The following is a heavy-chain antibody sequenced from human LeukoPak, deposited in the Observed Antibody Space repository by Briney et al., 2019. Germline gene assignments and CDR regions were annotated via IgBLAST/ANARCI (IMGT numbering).Heavy chain of an antibody. CDR3: ASTLDYYDSSGYYFAY. CDR1: GYTFTGYY. D-gene: IGHD3-22*01. V-gene: IGHV1-2*02. J-gene: IGHJ4*02. CDR2: INPNSGGT. Sequence: GASVKVSCKASGYTFTGYYMHWVRQAPGQGLEWMGWINPNSGGTNYAQKFQGRVTMTRDTSISTAYMELSRLRSGDTAVYYCASTLDYYDSSGYYFAYWGQGTLVTVSS.